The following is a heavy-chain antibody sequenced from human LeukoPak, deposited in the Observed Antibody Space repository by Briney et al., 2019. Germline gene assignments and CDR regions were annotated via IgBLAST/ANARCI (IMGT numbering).Heavy chain of an antibody. Sequence: GGSLRLSCAASGFTFSSYGMHWVRQAPGKGLEWVAVIWYDGSNKYYADSVKGRFTISRDNSKNTLYLQMNSLRAEDTAVYYCARDLGYGSGSGPFDYWGQGTLVTVSS. J-gene: IGHJ4*02. V-gene: IGHV3-33*01. CDR1: GFTFSSYG. CDR2: IWYDGSNK. CDR3: ARDLGYGSGSGPFDY. D-gene: IGHD3-10*01.